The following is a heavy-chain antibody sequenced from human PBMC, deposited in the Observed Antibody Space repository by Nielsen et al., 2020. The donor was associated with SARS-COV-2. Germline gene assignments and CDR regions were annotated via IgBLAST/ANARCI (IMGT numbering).Heavy chain of an antibody. J-gene: IGHJ5*02. D-gene: IGHD3-10*01. CDR3: AKNPAYYGSGSYFSWFDP. CDR2: INPNSGGT. CDR1: GYTFTGYY. V-gene: IGHV1-2*02. Sequence: ASVKASCKASGYTFTGYYMHWVRRAPGQGLEWMGWINPNSGGTNYAQKFQGRVTMTRDTSISTAYMELSRLRSDDTAVYYCAKNPAYYGSGSYFSWFDPWGQGTLVTVSS.